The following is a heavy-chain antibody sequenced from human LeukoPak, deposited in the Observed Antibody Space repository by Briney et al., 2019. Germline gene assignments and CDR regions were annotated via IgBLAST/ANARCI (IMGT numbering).Heavy chain of an antibody. Sequence: SETLSLTCTVSGGSISSYYWSWIRQPPGKGLEWIGYISYSGSTNYNPSLKSRVSISVETSKNQFSLKLSSVTAADTAVYYCARVGYTGGFDPWGQGTLVTVSS. CDR3: ARVGYTGGFDP. D-gene: IGHD3-16*02. CDR1: GGSISSYY. J-gene: IGHJ5*02. V-gene: IGHV4-59*01. CDR2: ISYSGST.